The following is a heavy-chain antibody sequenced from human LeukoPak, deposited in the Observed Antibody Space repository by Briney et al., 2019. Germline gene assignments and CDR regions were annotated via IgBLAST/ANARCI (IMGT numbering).Heavy chain of an antibody. CDR3: AKDLAVTSLSKYYFVY. CDR1: GFTFSSYA. D-gene: IGHD4-17*01. Sequence: GGSLRLSCAASGFTFSSYAMHWVRQAPGQGLEWVAVIRGSGGSTYYADSVKGRFTISRDNSKNTLYLQMNSLRAEDTAVYYCAKDLAVTSLSKYYFVYWGRGTLVTVSS. V-gene: IGHV3-23*01. CDR2: IRGSGGST. J-gene: IGHJ4*02.